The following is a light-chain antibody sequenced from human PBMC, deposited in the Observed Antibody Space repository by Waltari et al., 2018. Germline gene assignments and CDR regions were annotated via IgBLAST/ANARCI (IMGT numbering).Light chain of an antibody. J-gene: IGKJ1*01. Sequence: DIVLTQSPDSLAVSLGERVTISCKSSQTVLYNSNDKNYLAWYQQKPGQPPRLLISWASIRESGVPDRFSGSGSGTDFTLTISSLQAEDVAVYYCQQYYRSRTFGQGTKVEIK. CDR3: QQYYRSRT. CDR2: WAS. V-gene: IGKV4-1*01. CDR1: QTVLYNSNDKNY.